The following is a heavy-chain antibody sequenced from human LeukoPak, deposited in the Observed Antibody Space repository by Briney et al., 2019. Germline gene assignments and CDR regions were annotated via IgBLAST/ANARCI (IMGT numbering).Heavy chain of an antibody. CDR3: ARENRLGYYHSLTGSADGFDI. D-gene: IGHD3-9*01. V-gene: IGHV4-34*01. Sequence: PSETLSLTCAVYGASFNSYFWTWIRQSPGKGLEWIGEINYSGSTKYSPSLKSRVTISLDTSKNQFSLKLSSVTAADTAVYYCARENRLGYYHSLTGSADGFDIWGQGTLVSVSS. CDR1: GASFNSYF. J-gene: IGHJ3*02. CDR2: INYSGST.